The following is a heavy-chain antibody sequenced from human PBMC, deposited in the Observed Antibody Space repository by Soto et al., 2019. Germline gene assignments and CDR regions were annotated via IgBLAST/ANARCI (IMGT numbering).Heavy chain of an antibody. CDR1: GFTFNNYA. D-gene: IGHD1-26*01. Sequence: GGSLRLSCAASGFTFNNYAMNWVRQAPGKGLEWVSSISGFSGITYYAESVKGRFTISRDNSENTLSLVMDSLRAEDTAVYYCSKSMGGSHHISYGMDVWGQGTTVTVSS. V-gene: IGHV3-23*01. CDR2: ISGFSGIT. CDR3: SKSMGGSHHISYGMDV. J-gene: IGHJ6*02.